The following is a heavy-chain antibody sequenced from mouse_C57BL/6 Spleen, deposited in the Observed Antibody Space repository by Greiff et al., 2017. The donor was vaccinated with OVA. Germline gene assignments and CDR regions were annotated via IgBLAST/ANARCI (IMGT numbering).Heavy chain of an antibody. CDR3: ARPGQLRLPTWFAY. CDR2: ISNGGGST. V-gene: IGHV5-12*01. D-gene: IGHD3-2*02. J-gene: IGHJ3*01. CDR1: GFTFSDYY. Sequence: EVQGVESGGGLVQPGGSLKLSCAASGFTFSDYYMYWVRQTPEKRLEWVAYISNGGGSTYYPDTVKGRFTISRDNAKNTLYLQMSRLKSEDTAMYYCARPGQLRLPTWFAYWGQGTLVTVSA.